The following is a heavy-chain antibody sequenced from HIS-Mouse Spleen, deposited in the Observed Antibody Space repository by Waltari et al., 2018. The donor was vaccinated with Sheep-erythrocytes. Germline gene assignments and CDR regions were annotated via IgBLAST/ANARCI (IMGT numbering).Heavy chain of an antibody. V-gene: IGHV3-21*01. Sequence: EVQLVESGGGLVKPGGSLRLSCAASGFTFSSYSRNWVRQAPGKGREWVSSISSSSSYIYYADSVKGRFTISRDNAKNSLYLQMNSLRAEDTAVYYCARVASGATFDYWGQGTLVTVSS. J-gene: IGHJ4*02. CDR2: ISSSSSYI. CDR1: GFTFSSYS. D-gene: IGHD1-26*01. CDR3: ARVASGATFDY.